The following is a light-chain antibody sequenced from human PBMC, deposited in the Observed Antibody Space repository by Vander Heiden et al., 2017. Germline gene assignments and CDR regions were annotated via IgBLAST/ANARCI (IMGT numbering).Light chain of an antibody. CDR1: QSVSSSY. V-gene: IGKV3-20*01. Sequence: IVLTQSPGTLSLSPGERATLSCRASQSVSSSYLAWYQQKPGQAPRLRIYGASSRATGIPDRFSGSGSGTDFTLTISRLEPEDFAVYYWQQYGSSPLTFGQGTRLEIK. J-gene: IGKJ5*01. CDR3: QQYGSSPLT. CDR2: GAS.